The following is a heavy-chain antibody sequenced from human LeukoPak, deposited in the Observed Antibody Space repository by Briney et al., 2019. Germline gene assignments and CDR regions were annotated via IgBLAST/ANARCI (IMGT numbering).Heavy chain of an antibody. CDR2: ISNDGGGT. V-gene: IGHV3-23*01. J-gene: IGHJ5*02. Sequence: GGSLRFSCTASGFIFNNFGLMWVRQAPGKGLEWVSAISNDGGGTTYADFVKGRFTISRDNPKNTLFLQMNSLRAEDTALYYCAKGSSGYFADLWGQGTLVTVSS. CDR1: GFIFNNFG. D-gene: IGHD3-22*01. CDR3: AKGSSGYFADL.